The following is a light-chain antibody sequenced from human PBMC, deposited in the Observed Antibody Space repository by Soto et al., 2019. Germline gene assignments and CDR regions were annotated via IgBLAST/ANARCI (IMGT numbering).Light chain of an antibody. J-gene: IGLJ1*01. CDR3: SSYTARTPLYV. CDR1: RTDVDGHDY. Sequence: QSALTQPASVSGSPGQSITISCTGARTDVDGHDYVSWYQQHPGQAPKLIIFDVNNRTSGVSSRFSGSKSGDTASLTISGLRADDDGGYYCSSYTARTPLYVFGTGTKLTVL. V-gene: IGLV2-14*03. CDR2: DVN.